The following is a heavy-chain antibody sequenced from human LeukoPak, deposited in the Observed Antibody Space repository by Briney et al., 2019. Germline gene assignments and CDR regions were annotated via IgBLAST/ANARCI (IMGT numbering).Heavy chain of an antibody. CDR3: ATGRIAAAATLYYFDY. CDR1: GGSFSGYY. CDR2: INHSGST. J-gene: IGHJ4*02. Sequence: SETLSLPCAVYGGSFSGYYWSWIRQPPGKGLEWIGEINHSGSTNYNPSLKSRVTISVDTSKNQFSLKLSSVTAADTAVYYCATGRIAAAATLYYFDYWGQGTLVTVSS. V-gene: IGHV4-34*01. D-gene: IGHD6-13*01.